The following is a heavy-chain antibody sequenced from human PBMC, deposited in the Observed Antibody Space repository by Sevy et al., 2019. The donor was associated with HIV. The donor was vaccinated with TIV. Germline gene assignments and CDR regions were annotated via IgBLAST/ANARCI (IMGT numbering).Heavy chain of an antibody. CDR2: IKQDGSEK. V-gene: IGHV3-7*01. Sequence: GGSLRLSCAASGFTFSSYWMSWVRQAPGKGLEWEANIKQDGSEKYYVDSVKGRFTISRDNAKNSLYLQMNSLRAEDTAVYYCARDRVYYYGSGSYTYYFDYWGQGTLVTVSS. J-gene: IGHJ4*02. CDR3: ARDRVYYYGSGSYTYYFDY. D-gene: IGHD3-10*01. CDR1: GFTFSSYW.